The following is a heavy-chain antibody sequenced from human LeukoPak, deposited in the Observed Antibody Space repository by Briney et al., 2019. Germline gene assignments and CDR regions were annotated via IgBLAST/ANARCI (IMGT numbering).Heavy chain of an antibody. V-gene: IGHV3-23*01. CDR1: GFTFSSHG. CDR3: AKDDAWGRFYH. J-gene: IGHJ1*01. D-gene: IGHD3-16*01. Sequence: GGSLRLSCAAAGFTFSSHGMNWVRQAPGKGLEWVSGSSSIGGRTYYAGSVKGRFTVTRDNSRNTLYLQMNSLRAEDTGVYYCAKDDAWGRFYHWGQGTLVTVSS. CDR2: SSSIGGRT.